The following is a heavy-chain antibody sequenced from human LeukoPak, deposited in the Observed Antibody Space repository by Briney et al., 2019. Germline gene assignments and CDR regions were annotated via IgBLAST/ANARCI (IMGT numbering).Heavy chain of an antibody. Sequence: GGSLRLSCAASGFTFSSYSMNWVRQAPGKGLEWVSSISSSSTYIYYADSVKGRFTISRDNAKNSLYLQMNSLRAEDTAVYYCARGVDSYGSGTYPPDYWGQRTPVTVSS. D-gene: IGHD3-10*01. J-gene: IGHJ4*02. CDR1: GFTFSSYS. V-gene: IGHV3-21*01. CDR3: ARGVDSYGSGTYPPDY. CDR2: ISSSSTYI.